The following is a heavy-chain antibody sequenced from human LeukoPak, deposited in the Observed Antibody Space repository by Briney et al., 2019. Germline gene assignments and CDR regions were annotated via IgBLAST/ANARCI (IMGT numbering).Heavy chain of an antibody. CDR1: GFTVSSNY. V-gene: IGHV3-53*01. CDR2: IYSGGST. D-gene: IGHD6-19*01. CDR3: AREKYTTGWFYFDN. Sequence: GGSLRLSCAASGFTVSSNYMSWVRQAPGKGLEWVSVIYSGGSTYYADSVKGRFTISRHNSKNTLYLQMNSLRAEDTAVFYCAREKYTTGWFYFDNWGQGTLVTVSS. J-gene: IGHJ4*02.